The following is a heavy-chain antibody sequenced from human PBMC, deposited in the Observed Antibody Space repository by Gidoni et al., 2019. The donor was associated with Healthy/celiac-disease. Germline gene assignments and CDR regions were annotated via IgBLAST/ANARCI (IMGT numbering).Heavy chain of an antibody. J-gene: IGHJ6*02. CDR2: ISGSGGST. CDR3: AKGQPSTPYYYYGMDV. Sequence: EVQLLESGGGLVQPGGSLRLSCAASGFTFSSYAMSWVRQAQGKGLEWVSAISGSGGSTYYADSVKGRFTISRDNSKNTLYLQMNSLRAEDTAVYYCAKGQPSTPYYYYGMDVWGQGTTVTVSS. CDR1: GFTFSSYA. V-gene: IGHV3-23*01. D-gene: IGHD2-2*01.